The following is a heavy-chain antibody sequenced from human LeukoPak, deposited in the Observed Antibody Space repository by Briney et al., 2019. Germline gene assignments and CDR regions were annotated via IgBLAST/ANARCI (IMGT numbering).Heavy chain of an antibody. CDR1: GGSFSGYY. J-gene: IGHJ6*03. D-gene: IGHD1-26*01. Sequence: SETLSLTCAVYGGSFSGYYWSWIRQPPGKGLEWIGEINHSGSTNYNPSLKSRVTISVDTSKNQFSLKLSSVTAADTAVYYCASWSGSYLLYYYYYMDVWGKGTTVTVSS. CDR2: INHSGST. CDR3: ASWSGSYLLYYYYYMDV. V-gene: IGHV4-34*01.